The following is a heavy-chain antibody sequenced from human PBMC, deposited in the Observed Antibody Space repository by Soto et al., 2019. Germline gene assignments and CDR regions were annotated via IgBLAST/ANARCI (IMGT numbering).Heavy chain of an antibody. Sequence: QVQLVQSGVEVKKPGSSVKVSCKASGGSFRTYTIFWVRQAPGQGLEWMGRIIPMFDIANYTQKIQGKVTXXAXXLTGTVYMQMSSLNSADTVVYFCAFGSLSAGVFDIWGQGTLVTVSS. CDR2: IIPMFDIA. D-gene: IGHD6-6*01. J-gene: IGHJ3*02. CDR1: GGSFRTYT. V-gene: IGHV1-69*02. CDR3: AFGSLSAGVFDI.